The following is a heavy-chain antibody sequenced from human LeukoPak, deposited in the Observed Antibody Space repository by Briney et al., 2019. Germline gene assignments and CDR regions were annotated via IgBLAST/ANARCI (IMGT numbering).Heavy chain of an antibody. J-gene: IGHJ3*02. V-gene: IGHV1-46*01. CDR3: ARAGYYYDTSGYQRAFDI. CDR2: INPSGGST. Sequence: WASVKVSCKPSGGTFSSYAITWVRQAPGQGLEWMGIINPSGGSTSYAQKFQGRVTMTRDTSTSTVYMELSSLRSEDTAVYHCARAGYYYDTSGYQRAFDIWGQGTMVTVSS. D-gene: IGHD3-22*01. CDR1: GGTFSSYA.